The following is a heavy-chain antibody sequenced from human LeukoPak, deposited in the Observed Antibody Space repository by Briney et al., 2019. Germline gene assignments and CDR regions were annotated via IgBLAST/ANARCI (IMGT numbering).Heavy chain of an antibody. Sequence: GGSLRLSCEASGLSFSNYGMHWVRQAPGKGLEWVAFIRSDESRKFHRNSVKGRFTISRDSSKNTVYLQMNSLRPDDTAIYYFAKDTFSNYYYYYYMDAWGKGTTVTVSS. J-gene: IGHJ6*03. CDR3: AKDTFSNYYYYYYMDA. CDR1: GLSFSNYG. CDR2: IRSDESRK. V-gene: IGHV3-30*02. D-gene: IGHD3-3*02.